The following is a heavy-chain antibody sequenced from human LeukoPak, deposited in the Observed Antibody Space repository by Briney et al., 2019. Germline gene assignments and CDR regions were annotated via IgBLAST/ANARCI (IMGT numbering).Heavy chain of an antibody. CDR3: VRDGIRDIPGVITIRYDY. V-gene: IGHV3-7*05. CDR2: IKEDGSDK. D-gene: IGHD3-10*01. J-gene: IGHJ4*02. CDR1: AFTFSVYW. Sequence: GGSLRLSCSASAFTFSVYWMTWVRQAPGKGLEWVATIKEDGSDKYYVDSVRGRFTISRDNAENSLYLQMNSLTAEDTALYYCVRDGIRDIPGVITIRYDYWGQGTLVTVSS.